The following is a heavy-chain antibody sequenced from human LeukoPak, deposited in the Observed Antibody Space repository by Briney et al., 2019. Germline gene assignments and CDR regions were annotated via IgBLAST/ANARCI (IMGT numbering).Heavy chain of an antibody. CDR3: ARGYYGSGSYRALDY. CDR2: IYTSGST. J-gene: IGHJ4*02. D-gene: IGHD3-10*01. V-gene: IGHV4-4*09. Sequence: SETLSLTCTVSGGSISSYYWSWIRQPPGKGLEWIGYIYTSGSTNYNPSLKSRVTISVDTSKNQFSLKLSSVTAADTAVYYCARGYYGSGSYRALDYWGQGTLVTVSS. CDR1: GGSISSYY.